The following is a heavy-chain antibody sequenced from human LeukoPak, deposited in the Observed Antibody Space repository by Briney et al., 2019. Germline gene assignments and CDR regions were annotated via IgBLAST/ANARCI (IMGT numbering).Heavy chain of an antibody. CDR3: ARVYRGSYFDRVGMDV. Sequence: SETLSLTCAVYGGSFSGYYWSWIRQPSGKGLEWIGEINHSGSTNYNPSLKSRVTISVDTSKTQSSLKLSSVTAADTAVYYCARVYRGSYFDRVGMDVWGQGTTVTVSS. V-gene: IGHV4-34*01. D-gene: IGHD1-26*01. CDR1: GGSFSGYY. J-gene: IGHJ6*02. CDR2: INHSGST.